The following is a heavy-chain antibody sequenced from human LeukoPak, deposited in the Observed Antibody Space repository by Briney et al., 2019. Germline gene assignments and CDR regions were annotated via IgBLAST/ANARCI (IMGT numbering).Heavy chain of an antibody. V-gene: IGHV3-23*01. D-gene: IGHD2-2*01. Sequence: GGSLRLSCAASGFTFGSYAMSWVRLAPGTGLEWVSTISGSGDTTYYADSVRGRFTVSRDNSKNTLYLQMNSLRAENTAVYYCARTPQKHCSSTTCYPDYWGQGTLVTVSS. CDR3: ARTPQKHCSSTTCYPDY. CDR1: GFTFGSYA. CDR2: ISGSGDTT. J-gene: IGHJ4*02.